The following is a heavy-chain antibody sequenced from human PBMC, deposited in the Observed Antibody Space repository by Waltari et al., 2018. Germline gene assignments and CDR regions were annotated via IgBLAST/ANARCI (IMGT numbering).Heavy chain of an antibody. Sequence: QVQLQESGPGLVKPSETLSLTCAVSGYSISSGYYWGWIRQPPGQGLEWIGSISHSGSTYYNPSLRSRVTISVDTSKNQFSLKLSSVTAADTAVYYCARGYCSGGSCYGWFDPWGQGTLVTVSS. CDR3: ARGYCSGGSCYGWFDP. D-gene: IGHD2-15*01. CDR2: ISHSGST. CDR1: GYSISSGYY. J-gene: IGHJ5*02. V-gene: IGHV4-38-2*01.